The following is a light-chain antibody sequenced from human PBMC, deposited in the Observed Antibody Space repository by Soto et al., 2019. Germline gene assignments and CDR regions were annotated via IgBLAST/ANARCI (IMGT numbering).Light chain of an antibody. V-gene: IGKV3-20*01. CDR1: QTVSSSC. CDR2: GAS. CDR3: QQYNDSLLT. Sequence: EILLTQSTGTLSLSPGERAILSCRASQTVSSSCLAWYQQQPGQAPRLVIYGASSRATGIPDRFSGSGSGTEITLTIRRLPAEVFAWYYCQQYNDSLLTFGQGTKVGIK. J-gene: IGKJ1*01.